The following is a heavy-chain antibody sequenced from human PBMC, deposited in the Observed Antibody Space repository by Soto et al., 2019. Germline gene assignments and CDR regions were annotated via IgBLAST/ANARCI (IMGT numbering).Heavy chain of an antibody. D-gene: IGHD2-21*01. Sequence: GSLRLSCAASGFTVSNSYMSWVRQAPGKGLEWVSVIYSGGSTYYADSVKGRFTISRDSSKNTLYLQMNSLRAEDTAVYYCARGFQSCFGYWGQGTLVTVSS. CDR1: GFTVSNSY. V-gene: IGHV3-53*01. CDR2: IYSGGST. J-gene: IGHJ4*02. CDR3: ARGFQSCFGY.